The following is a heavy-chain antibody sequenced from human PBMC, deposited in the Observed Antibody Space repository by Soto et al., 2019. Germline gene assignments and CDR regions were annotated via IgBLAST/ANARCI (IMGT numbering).Heavy chain of an antibody. CDR1: GFTFSSYA. J-gene: IGHJ3*02. CDR3: ARGLGYAFDI. Sequence: SLRLSFAASGFTFSSYAMHWVRQAPGKGLEYVSAISSNGGSTYYANSVKGRFTISRDNSKNTLYLQMGSLRAEDMAVYYCARGLGYAFDIWGQGTMVTVSS. CDR2: ISSNGGST. D-gene: IGHD7-27*01. V-gene: IGHV3-64*01.